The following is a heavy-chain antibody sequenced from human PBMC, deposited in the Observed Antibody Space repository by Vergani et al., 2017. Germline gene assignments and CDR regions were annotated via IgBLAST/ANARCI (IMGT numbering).Heavy chain of an antibody. CDR2: ISGSGGST. Sequence: EVQLLESGGGLVQPGGSLRLSCAASGFTFSSYAMSWVRQAPGKGLEWVSAISGSGGSTYYADSVKGRFTISRDNSKNTLYLQMNSLRAEDTAVYYCSKDYRGKMATNNWLDPWGQGTLVTVSS. V-gene: IGHV3-23*01. D-gene: IGHD5-24*01. CDR3: SKDYRGKMATNNWLDP. CDR1: GFTFSSYA. J-gene: IGHJ5*02.